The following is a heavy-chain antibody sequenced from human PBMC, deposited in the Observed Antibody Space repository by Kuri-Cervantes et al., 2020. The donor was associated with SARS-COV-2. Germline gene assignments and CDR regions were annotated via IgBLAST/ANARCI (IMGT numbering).Heavy chain of an antibody. D-gene: IGHD1-26*01. V-gene: IGHV3-48*01. CDR3: TRWRVGAKT. J-gene: IGHJ4*02. CDR1: GFTFSSYG. CDR2: ISSTGDTI. Sequence: GGSLRLSCAASGFTFSSYGMHWVRQTPGKGLEWVSYISSTGDTIYYADSVKGRFTISRDNAKNSLYLQMNSLRAEDTAVYYCTRWRVGAKTWGQGTLVTVSS.